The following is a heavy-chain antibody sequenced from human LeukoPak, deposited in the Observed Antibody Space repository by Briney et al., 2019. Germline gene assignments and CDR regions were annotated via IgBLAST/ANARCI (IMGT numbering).Heavy chain of an antibody. V-gene: IGHV4-30-4*07. CDR3: ARNFHSSIEQLMSDYYYYYMDV. J-gene: IGHJ6*03. CDR2: IYYSGST. CDR1: GGSISSGGYS. Sequence: PSETLSLTCAVSGGSISSGGYSWSWIRQPPGKGLEGIGYIYYSGSTYYNPSLKGRVTISVDTSKNQFSLKLSSVTAADTAVYYCARNFHSSIEQLMSDYYYYYMDVWGKGTTVTVSS. D-gene: IGHD6-6*01.